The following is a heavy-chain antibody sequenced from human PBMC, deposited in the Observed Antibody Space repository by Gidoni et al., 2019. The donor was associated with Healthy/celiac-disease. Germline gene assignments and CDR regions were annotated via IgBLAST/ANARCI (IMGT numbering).Heavy chain of an antibody. V-gene: IGHV1-18*01. CDR3: ARESGRGYGDHLDY. D-gene: IGHD4-17*01. J-gene: IGHJ4*02. CDR2: ISAYNGNT. CDR1: GYTFTSYG. Sequence: QVQLVQSGAGVKKPGASVKVCCKAAGYTFTSYGISWVRQAPGQGLEWLGWISAYNGNTNYAPKLQGRVTMTTDTSTSTAYMELRSLTSDDTAVYYCARESGRGYGDHLDYWGQGTLVTVSS.